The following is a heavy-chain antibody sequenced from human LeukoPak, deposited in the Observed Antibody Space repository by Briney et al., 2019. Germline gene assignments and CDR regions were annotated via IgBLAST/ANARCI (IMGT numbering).Heavy chain of an antibody. CDR1: GGSISSYY. CDR2: IYYSGST. D-gene: IGHD6-13*01. CDR3: ARLAAAAGSGDFDL. V-gene: IGHV4-59*08. Sequence: PSETLSLTCTVSGGSISSYYWSWIRQPPGKGLEWIGYIYYSGSTNYNPSLKSRVTISVDTSKNQFSLKLSSVTAADTAVYYCARLAAAAGSGDFDLWGRGTLVTVSS. J-gene: IGHJ2*01.